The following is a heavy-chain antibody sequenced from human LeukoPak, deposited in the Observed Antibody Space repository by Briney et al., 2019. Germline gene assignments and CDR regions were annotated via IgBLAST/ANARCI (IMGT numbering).Heavy chain of an antibody. D-gene: IGHD2-2*01. CDR2: TYYRSTWYN. CDR3: ARRLTQYDCFDP. V-gene: IGHV6-1*01. J-gene: IGHJ5*02. Sequence: SQTLSLTCAISGGSVSSDSVTWNWIRQSPSRGLEWLGRTYYRSTWYNDYAVSVRGRITVNPDTSKNQFSLHLDSVTPEDTAVYYCARRLTQYDCFDPWGQGILVTVSS. CDR1: GGSVSSDSVT.